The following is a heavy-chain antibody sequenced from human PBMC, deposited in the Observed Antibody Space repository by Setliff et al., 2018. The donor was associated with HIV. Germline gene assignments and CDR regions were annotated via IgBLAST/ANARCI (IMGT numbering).Heavy chain of an antibody. CDR2: IKSKRDGGTT. CDR1: GFTFTNAW. D-gene: IGHD5-18*01. CDR3: TRVGRGYSYSTEFDY. J-gene: IGHJ4*02. V-gene: IGHV3-15*01. Sequence: GGSLRLSCVASGFTFTNAWMNWLRQAPGKGPEWIARIKSKRDGGTTEYAASVKGRFTISRDDSKSITYLQMNSLKTEDTAVYYCTRVGRGYSYSTEFDYWGQGTLVTVSS.